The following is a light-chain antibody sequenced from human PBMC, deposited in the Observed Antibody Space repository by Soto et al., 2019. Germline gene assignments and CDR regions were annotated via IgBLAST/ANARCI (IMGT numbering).Light chain of an antibody. CDR3: QQHNNWPPWT. J-gene: IGKJ1*01. CDR2: GAS. V-gene: IGKV3-15*01. CDR1: QSVSSN. Sequence: EIVMTQSPATLSVSPGERATLSCRASQSVSSNLAWYQQKPGQAPRLLMYGASTRATGIPDRFSGSGSGTEFTLTISSLQSEDFAVYYCQQHNNWPPWTCGQGTNVEIK.